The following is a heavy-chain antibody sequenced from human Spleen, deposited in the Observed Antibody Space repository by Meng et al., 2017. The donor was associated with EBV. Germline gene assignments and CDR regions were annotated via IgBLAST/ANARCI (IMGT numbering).Heavy chain of an antibody. CDR1: GYTVTANY. D-gene: IGHD5-12*01. V-gene: IGHV1-2*06. J-gene: IGHJ5*02. CDR3: ARAKIVWFDP. Sequence: EQVVECGGDVELPGGTSNVYCTALGYTVTANYLHWVRMAPGQGLEWVGRINPNSRGTKNAQKFKERENMTRDTTISTAYMELSRLRSDDTAVYYCARAKIVWFDPWGQGTLVTVSS. CDR2: INPNSRGT.